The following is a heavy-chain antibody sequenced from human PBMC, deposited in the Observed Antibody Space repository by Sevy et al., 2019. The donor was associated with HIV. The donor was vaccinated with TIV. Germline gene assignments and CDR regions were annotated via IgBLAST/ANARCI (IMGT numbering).Heavy chain of an antibody. Sequence: GGSLRLSCAVSGFSFDSYGMTWVRQAPGKGLEWVSGISGSGTRTYYADSVKGRFSISRDNSKNRLDLQMNSFRSEDTAIYYWAKGGGGHYEPDKIGYYFYYYDMDVWGKGTTVTVSS. V-gene: IGHV3-23*01. CDR3: AKGGGGHYEPDKIGYYFYYYDMDV. J-gene: IGHJ6*03. D-gene: IGHD3-22*01. CDR1: GFSFDSYG. CDR2: ISGSGTRT.